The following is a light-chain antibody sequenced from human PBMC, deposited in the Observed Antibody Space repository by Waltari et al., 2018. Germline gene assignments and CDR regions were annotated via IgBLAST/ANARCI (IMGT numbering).Light chain of an antibody. CDR3: TSYTGSSTRYV. Sequence: QSALTQPAPLSGSPGQSVTLSCPGPSSDVGVSDSVPWYQHHPGKAPKPVIYYVSYRPSGISTRFSASKSGNTASLTISGLQAEDEADYYCTSYTGSSTRYVFGTGTKVTVL. CDR2: YVS. V-gene: IGLV2-14*01. CDR1: SSDVGVSDS. J-gene: IGLJ1*01.